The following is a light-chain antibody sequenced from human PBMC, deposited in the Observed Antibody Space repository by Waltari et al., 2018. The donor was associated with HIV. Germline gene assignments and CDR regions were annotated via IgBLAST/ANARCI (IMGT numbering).Light chain of an antibody. J-gene: IGKJ5*01. Sequence: DIQMTQSPSTLSASVGDRVTITCRSSQSISTWLAWYQQQPGRAPKLLFYKTSSLHSGVPSRFSGSGSGTEFSLTISSLQPDDFTTYYCQQYHSYSLTFGQGTRLEMK. CDR1: QSISTW. CDR3: QQYHSYSLT. CDR2: KTS. V-gene: IGKV1-5*03.